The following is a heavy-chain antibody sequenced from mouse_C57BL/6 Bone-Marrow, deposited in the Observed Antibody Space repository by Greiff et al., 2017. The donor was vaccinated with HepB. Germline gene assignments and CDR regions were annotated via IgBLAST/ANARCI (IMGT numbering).Heavy chain of an antibody. J-gene: IGHJ4*01. V-gene: IGHV1-59*01. D-gene: IGHD1-1*01. Sequence: QVQLQQPGAELVRPGTSVKLSCKASGYTFTSYWMHWVKQRPGQGLEWIGVIDPSDSYTNYNQKFKGKATLTVDTSSSTAYMQLSSLTSEDSAVYYCAKEGLVGGYAMDYWGQGTSVTVSS. CDR2: IDPSDSYT. CDR3: AKEGLVGGYAMDY. CDR1: GYTFTSYW.